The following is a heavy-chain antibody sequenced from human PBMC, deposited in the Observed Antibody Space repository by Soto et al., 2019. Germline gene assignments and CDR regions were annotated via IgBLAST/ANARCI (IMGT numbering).Heavy chain of an antibody. V-gene: IGHV3-30-3*01. CDR3: ARPYSSGWHGEFDY. CDR1: GFTFSSYA. D-gene: IGHD6-19*01. J-gene: IGHJ4*02. Sequence: QVQLVESGGGVVQPGRSLRVSCAASGFTFSSYAMHWVRQAPGKGLEWVAVISYDGSDKYYADSVKCRFSISRDNSKNTLYLQMNSLRPEDTAVYYCARPYSSGWHGEFDYWGQGTLVTVSS. CDR2: ISYDGSDK.